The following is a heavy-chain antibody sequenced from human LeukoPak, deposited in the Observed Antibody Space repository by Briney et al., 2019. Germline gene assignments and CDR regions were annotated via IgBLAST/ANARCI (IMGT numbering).Heavy chain of an antibody. J-gene: IGHJ4*02. D-gene: IGHD4-23*01. CDR2: IKQDGSEK. Sequence: GGSLRLSCAASGFTFSSYWMSWVRQAPGKGLEWVANIKQDGSEKYYVDSVKGRFTIYRENAKNSLYLQMNSLRAEDTALYYCAKGLRYGGNSGIYGYFDYWGQGTPVTISS. V-gene: IGHV3-7*01. CDR3: AKGLRYGGNSGIYGYFDY. CDR1: GFTFSSYW.